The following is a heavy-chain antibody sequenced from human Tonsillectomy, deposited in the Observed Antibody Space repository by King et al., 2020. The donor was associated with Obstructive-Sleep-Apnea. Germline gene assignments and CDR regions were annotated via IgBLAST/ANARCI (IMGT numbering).Heavy chain of an antibody. CDR3: ARHFSYDSSGYPYYFDY. V-gene: IGHV5-10-1*03. CDR2: IDPSDSYT. J-gene: IGHJ4*02. D-gene: IGHD3-22*01. CDR1: GYRFTTYL. Sequence: QLVQSGAEVKKPGESLRISCKGSGYRFTTYLISWVRQVPGKGLEWMGRIDPSDSYTNYSPSFQGHVTISAVKSINTAYLQWRSLKASDTAMDYCARHFSYDSSGYPYYFDYWGQGTLVTVSS.